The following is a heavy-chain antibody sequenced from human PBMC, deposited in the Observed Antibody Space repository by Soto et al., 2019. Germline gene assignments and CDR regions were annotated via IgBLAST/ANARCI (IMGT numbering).Heavy chain of an antibody. Sequence: GASVKVSCQASGGTFSSYAISWLRQAPGQELAGMGGIIPIFGTANYTQKFQGRVTITADEYTSTAYMELSSMRSEDTAVYYCARERYYVDIVLMVYAQVPPGYYYYGMDVWGQGTTVTVSS. D-gene: IGHD2-8*01. J-gene: IGHJ6*02. CDR3: ARERYYVDIVLMVYAQVPPGYYYYGMDV. V-gene: IGHV1-69*13. CDR1: GGTFSSYA. CDR2: IIPIFGTA.